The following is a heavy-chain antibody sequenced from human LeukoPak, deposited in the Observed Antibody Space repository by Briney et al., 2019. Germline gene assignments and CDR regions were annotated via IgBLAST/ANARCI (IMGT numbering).Heavy chain of an antibody. CDR2: IYHSGST. CDR3: ARDRLDSSGTAFDY. CDR1: GGSISSSNW. J-gene: IGHJ4*02. D-gene: IGHD3-22*01. V-gene: IGHV4-4*02. Sequence: RSSETLSLTCAVSGGSISSSNWWSWVRQPPGKGLEWIGEIYHSGSTNYNPSLKSRVTISVDKSKNQFSLKLSSVTAADTAVYYCARDRLDSSGTAFDYWGQGTLVTVSS.